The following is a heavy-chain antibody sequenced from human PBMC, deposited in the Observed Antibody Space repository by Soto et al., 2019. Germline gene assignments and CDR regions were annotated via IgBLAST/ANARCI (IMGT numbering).Heavy chain of an antibody. CDR2: ITGSGGST. CDR3: AKDRYGDYGGIDY. D-gene: IGHD4-17*01. Sequence: EVQLLESGGGLVQPGGSLRLSCAASGFTFSTYAMIWVRQAPGKGLEWVSVITGSGGSTYYADSVKGRFTISRETSKNTLVMQMTSLRAEDTAVDYCAKDRYGDYGGIDYWGQGTMVTVSS. V-gene: IGHV3-23*01. CDR1: GFTFSTYA. J-gene: IGHJ4*02.